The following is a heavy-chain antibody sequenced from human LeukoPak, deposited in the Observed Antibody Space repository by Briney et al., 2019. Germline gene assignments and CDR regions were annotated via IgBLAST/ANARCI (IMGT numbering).Heavy chain of an antibody. CDR1: GFTFRNYA. J-gene: IGHJ4*02. Sequence: GGSLRLSCAASGFTFRNYAMSWVRQAPGKGLESVSAISSNEGSTYYANSVKGRFTISRDNSKNTLYLQMGSLRAEDLAVYYCARDFGLTGKVDYWGQGTLVTVSS. CDR3: ARDFGLTGKVDY. CDR2: ISSNEGST. D-gene: IGHD1-20*01. V-gene: IGHV3-64*01.